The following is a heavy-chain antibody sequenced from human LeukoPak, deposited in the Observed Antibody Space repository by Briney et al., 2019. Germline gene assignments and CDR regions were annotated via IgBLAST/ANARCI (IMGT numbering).Heavy chain of an antibody. Sequence: PGGSLRLSCAASGVTFKNYGMHWVRQAPGKGLEWVGVIHPNGNDKYYGDSAKGRFTVSTDTSKNTLYLQLHSLRAEATALYYCAKRDGETEFAYWGQGTLVTVSS. CDR3: AKRDGETEFAY. J-gene: IGHJ4*02. V-gene: IGHV3-30*02. CDR2: IHPNGNDK. CDR1: GVTFKNYG. D-gene: IGHD5-24*01.